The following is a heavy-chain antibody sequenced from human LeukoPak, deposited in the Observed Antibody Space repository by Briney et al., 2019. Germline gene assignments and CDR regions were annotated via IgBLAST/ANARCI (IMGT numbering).Heavy chain of an antibody. CDR3: ARGGGDFWSGYYPSWFDY. J-gene: IGHJ4*02. V-gene: IGHV3-7*01. CDR1: GFTLNTYW. CDR2: IKQDGSEK. D-gene: IGHD3-3*01. Sequence: GGSLRLSCAASGFTLNTYWMSWVRQAPGKGLEWVANIKQDGSEKYYVDSVKGRFTISRDNAKNSLYLQMSSLRVDDTAAYYCARGGGDFWSGYYPSWFDYWGQGTPVTVSS.